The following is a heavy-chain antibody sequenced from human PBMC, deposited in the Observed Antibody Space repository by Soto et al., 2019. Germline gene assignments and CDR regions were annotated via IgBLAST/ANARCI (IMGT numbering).Heavy chain of an antibody. Sequence: HVQLQASGQGLVKPSETLSLTCTVSGGSITSYYWSWIRQPPGKGLEWIGYIYYSGSTNYNPSLKSRVTISVDTSKNQFSLKLSSVTAADTAVYYCARFGGKVVEDVWGKGTTVTVSS. CDR2: IYYSGST. D-gene: IGHD3-16*01. J-gene: IGHJ6*04. V-gene: IGHV4-59*01. CDR1: GGSITSYY. CDR3: ARFGGKVVEDV.